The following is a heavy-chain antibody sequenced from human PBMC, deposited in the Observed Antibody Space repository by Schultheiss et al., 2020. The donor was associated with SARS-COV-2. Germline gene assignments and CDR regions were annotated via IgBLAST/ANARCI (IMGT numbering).Heavy chain of an antibody. D-gene: IGHD6-13*01. CDR1: GYTFTSYG. V-gene: IGHV1-2*06. CDR2: INPNSGGT. Sequence: ASVKVSCKASGYTFTSYGISWVRQAPGQGLEWMGRINPNSGGTNYAQKFQGRVTMTRDTSISTAYMELSRLRSDDTAVYYCAGASPGIGWFDPWGQGTLVTVSS. J-gene: IGHJ5*02. CDR3: AGASPGIGWFDP.